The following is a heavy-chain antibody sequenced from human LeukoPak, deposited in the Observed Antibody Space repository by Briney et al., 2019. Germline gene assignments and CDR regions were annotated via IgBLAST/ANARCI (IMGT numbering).Heavy chain of an antibody. CDR3: ARALRYFDWLLPDDAFDI. D-gene: IGHD3-9*01. V-gene: IGHV1-8*02. CDR1: GYTFTNYG. J-gene: IGHJ3*02. Sequence: ASVKVSCKTSGYTFTNYGVTWVRRAPGEGLEWMGWMNPNSGNTGYAQKFQGRVTMTRNTSISTAYMELSSLRSEDTAVYYCARALRYFDWLLPDDAFDIWGQGTMVTVSS. CDR2: MNPNSGNT.